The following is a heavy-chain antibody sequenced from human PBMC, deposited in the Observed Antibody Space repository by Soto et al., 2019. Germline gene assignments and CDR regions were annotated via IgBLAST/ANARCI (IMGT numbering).Heavy chain of an antibody. CDR3: ARGRPGATGYYYSFIDL. Sequence: QEQLVQSGAEVKKPGASVKVSCKTSGYTFTSYDMNWVRQAPGQGLERMGWMNTVSGHAEAAQQFQGSVTMTRDTSIRTVYMELSSLRSDDTAVYYCARGRPGATGYYYSFIDLWGTGTSVAVSS. CDR1: GYTFTSYD. CDR2: MNTVSGHA. J-gene: IGHJ6*03. V-gene: IGHV1-8*01. D-gene: IGHD5-12*01.